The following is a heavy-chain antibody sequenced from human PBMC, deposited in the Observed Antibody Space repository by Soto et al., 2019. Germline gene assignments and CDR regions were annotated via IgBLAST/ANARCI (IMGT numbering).Heavy chain of an antibody. D-gene: IGHD3-9*01. V-gene: IGHV5-51*01. J-gene: IGHJ4*02. CDR2: IYPGDSDT. CDR3: ASCLTGDILTGNYFDY. CDR1: GYSFTSYW. Sequence: PGESLKISCRGSGYSFTSYWIGWVRQMPGKGLEWMGIIYPGDSDTRYSPSFQGQVTISADKSISTAYLQWSSLKASDTAMYYCASCLTGDILTGNYFDYWGQGTLVTVSS.